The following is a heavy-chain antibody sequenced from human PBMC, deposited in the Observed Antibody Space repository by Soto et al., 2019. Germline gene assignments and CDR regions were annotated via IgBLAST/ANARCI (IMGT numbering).Heavy chain of an antibody. Sequence: PSETLSLTCAVYGGSFSGYYWSWIRQPPGKGLEWIGEINHSGSTNYNPSLKSRVTISVDTPKNQFSLKLSSVTAADTAVYYCARVVRYYYYYYMDVWGKGTTVTSP. D-gene: IGHD2-21*01. CDR1: GGSFSGYY. V-gene: IGHV4-34*01. CDR3: ARVVRYYYYYYMDV. CDR2: INHSGST. J-gene: IGHJ6*03.